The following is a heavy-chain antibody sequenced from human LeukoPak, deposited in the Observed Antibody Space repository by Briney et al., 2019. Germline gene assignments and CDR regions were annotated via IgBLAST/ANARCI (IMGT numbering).Heavy chain of an antibody. Sequence: PGGSLRLSCVASGFTFSTYWMSWVRQAPGKGLEWVANIKPDGSDKSYVDSVEGRFTISRDNAKNSLYLQMNSLRAEDTAVYYCTRAYSYAYYWGQGTLVTVSS. CDR1: GFTFSTYW. CDR2: IKPDGSDK. CDR3: TRAYSYAYY. J-gene: IGHJ4*02. D-gene: IGHD3-16*01. V-gene: IGHV3-7*05.